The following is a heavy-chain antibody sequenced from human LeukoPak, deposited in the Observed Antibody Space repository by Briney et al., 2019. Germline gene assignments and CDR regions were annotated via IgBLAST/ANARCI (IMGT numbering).Heavy chain of an antibody. Sequence: ASVKVSCKASGYTFTSYAMHWVRQAPGQRLEWMGWINAGNGNTKYSQKFQGRVTITRDTSASTAYMELSSLRYEDTAVYYCARGGRYCSSTSCYYYYGMDVWGKGTTVTVSS. CDR2: INAGNGNT. CDR1: GYTFTSYA. J-gene: IGHJ6*04. V-gene: IGHV1-3*01. CDR3: ARGGRYCSSTSCYYYYGMDV. D-gene: IGHD2-2*01.